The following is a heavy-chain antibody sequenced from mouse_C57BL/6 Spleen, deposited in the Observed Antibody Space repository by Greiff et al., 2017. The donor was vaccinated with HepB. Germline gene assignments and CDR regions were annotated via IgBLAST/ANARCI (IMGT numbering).Heavy chain of an antibody. J-gene: IGHJ2*01. CDR2: IDPSDSYT. CDR1: GYTFTSYW. Sequence: QVQLQQPGAELVKPGASVKLSCKASGYTFTSYWMQWVKQRPGQGLEWIGEIDPSDSYTNYNQKFKGKATLTVDTSSSTAYMQLSSLTSEDSAVYYCARRRYDYPSSDSWGQGTTLTVSS. CDR3: ARRRYDYPSSDS. D-gene: IGHD2-4*01. V-gene: IGHV1-50*01.